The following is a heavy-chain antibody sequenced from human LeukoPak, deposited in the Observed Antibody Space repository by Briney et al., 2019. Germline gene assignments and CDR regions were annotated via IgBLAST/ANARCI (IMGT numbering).Heavy chain of an antibody. Sequence: SETLSLTCTVSGGSISSYYWSWIRQSPGKGLECIGYIHYTGSTNYNPSLKSRVTISVETSKNQFSLKLKSVTAADTAVYYCARGGYYGSGNDFRFDPWGQGTLVTVSS. J-gene: IGHJ5*02. CDR1: GGSISSYY. V-gene: IGHV4-59*01. CDR2: IHYTGST. CDR3: ARGGYYGSGNDFRFDP. D-gene: IGHD3-10*01.